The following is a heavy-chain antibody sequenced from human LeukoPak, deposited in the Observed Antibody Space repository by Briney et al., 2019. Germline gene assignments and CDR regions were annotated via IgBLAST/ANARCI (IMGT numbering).Heavy chain of an antibody. CDR2: INHSGST. CDR1: GGSFSGYY. V-gene: IGHV4-34*01. CDR3: AREDRWGHAFDI. D-gene: IGHD7-27*01. Sequence: SETLSLTCAVYGGSFSGYYWSWIRQPPGKGLEWIGEINHSGSTNYDPSLKSRVTISVDTSKNQFSLKLSSVTAADTAVYYCAREDRWGHAFDIWGQGTMVTVSS. J-gene: IGHJ3*02.